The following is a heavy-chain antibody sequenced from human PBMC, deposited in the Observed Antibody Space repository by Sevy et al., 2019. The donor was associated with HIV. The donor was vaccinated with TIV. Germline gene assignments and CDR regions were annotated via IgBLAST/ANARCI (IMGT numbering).Heavy chain of an antibody. V-gene: IGHV3-73*01. J-gene: IGHJ4*02. CDR1: GFTLSGSA. Sequence: GGSLRLSCAASGFTLSGSAMHWVRQASGKGLEWVGRIRSKANSYATAYAASVKGRFTISRDDSKNTAYLQMNSLKTEDTAVYYCTSPAGRDGYTPLFLWGQGTLVTVSS. CDR3: TSPAGRDGYTPLFL. CDR2: IRSKANSYAT. D-gene: IGHD5-12*01.